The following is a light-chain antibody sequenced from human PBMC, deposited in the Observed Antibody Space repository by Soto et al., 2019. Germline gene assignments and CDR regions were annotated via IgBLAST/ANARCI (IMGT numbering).Light chain of an antibody. V-gene: IGKV1-9*01. CDR2: SAS. J-gene: IGKJ5*01. Sequence: GDSVTITCRASQGISSYLAWYQQKPGKAPKLLIYSASTLQGGVPSRFSGSGSGTDFTLTISSLQPEDFATYYCQQLNNYPLTFGQGTRLEIK. CDR1: QGISSY. CDR3: QQLNNYPLT.